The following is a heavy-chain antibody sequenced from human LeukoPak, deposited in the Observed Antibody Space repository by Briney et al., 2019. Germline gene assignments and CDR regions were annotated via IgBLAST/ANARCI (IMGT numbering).Heavy chain of an antibody. V-gene: IGHV1-69*05. J-gene: IGHJ4*02. CDR2: IIPIFGTA. CDR3: ARESGYSSGWFDGGFDY. D-gene: IGHD6-19*01. Sequence: SVKVSCKASGGTFSSYAISWVRQAPGQGLEWMGGIIPIFGTANYAQKFQGRVTITTDESTSTAYMELSSLRSEDTAVYYCARESGYSSGWFDGGFDYWGQGTLVTVSS. CDR1: GGTFSSYA.